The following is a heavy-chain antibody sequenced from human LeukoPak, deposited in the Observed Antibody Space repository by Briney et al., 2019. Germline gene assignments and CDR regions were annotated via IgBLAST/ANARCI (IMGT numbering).Heavy chain of an antibody. CDR2: IYSGGNT. CDR1: GFIVSDNY. CDR3: ARGGIVLMVYARRNWFDP. Sequence: PGGSLRLSCAASGFIVSDNYMSWVRQAPGKGLEWVSVIYSGGNTYYADSVKGRFTISRDNSKNTLYLQMNSLRAEDTAVYYCARGGIVLMVYARRNWFDPWGQGTLVTVSS. V-gene: IGHV3-53*01. J-gene: IGHJ5*02. D-gene: IGHD2-8*01.